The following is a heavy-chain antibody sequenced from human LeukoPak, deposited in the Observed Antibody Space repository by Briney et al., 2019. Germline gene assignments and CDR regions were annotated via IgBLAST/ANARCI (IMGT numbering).Heavy chain of an antibody. J-gene: IGHJ4*02. CDR2: INPISGAT. V-gene: IGHV1-46*01. Sequence: EASVKVSCKTSGYTFTRYYMQWVRQAPGHGLEWMGIINPISGATDYAQKSQGRVTMTRDTSTSAVYMELSSLRSEDTARYYCAGWPYRAALPQDYWGQGTLFTVS. CDR1: GYTFTRYY. CDR3: AGWPYRAALPQDY.